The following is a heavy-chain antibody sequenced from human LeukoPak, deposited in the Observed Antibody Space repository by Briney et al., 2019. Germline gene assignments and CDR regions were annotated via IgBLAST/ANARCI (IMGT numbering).Heavy chain of an antibody. Sequence: GGSLRLSCAASGFTFSSYGMHWVRQAPGKGLEWVAVISYDGSNKYYADSVKGRFTISRDNSKDTLYLQMNCLRAEDTAVYYCAKDSNYYDSTAFDIWGQGTMVTVAS. J-gene: IGHJ3*02. CDR3: AKDSNYYDSTAFDI. D-gene: IGHD3-22*01. CDR2: ISYDGSNK. V-gene: IGHV3-30*18. CDR1: GFTFSSYG.